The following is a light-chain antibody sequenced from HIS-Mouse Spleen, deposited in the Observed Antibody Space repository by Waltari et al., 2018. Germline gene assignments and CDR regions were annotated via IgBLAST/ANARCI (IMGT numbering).Light chain of an antibody. CDR2: DDS. J-gene: IGLJ2*01. Sequence: SYVLTQPPSVSVAPGKTARITCGGNNIGRKSVHWYQQKPGQAPVLVVIDDSDRPSGIPGRFSGSNAGNTATLTISRVEAGDEADYYCQVWDSSSDHVVFGGGTKLTVL. V-gene: IGLV3-21*03. CDR3: QVWDSSSDHVV. CDR1: NIGRKS.